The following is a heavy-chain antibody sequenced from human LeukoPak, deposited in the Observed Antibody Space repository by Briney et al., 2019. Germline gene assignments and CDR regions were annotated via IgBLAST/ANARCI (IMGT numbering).Heavy chain of an antibody. V-gene: IGHV3-23*01. CDR1: GFTFSSYA. D-gene: IGHD2-15*01. J-gene: IGHJ4*02. CDR3: AKGRGYCSGGSCYSDY. CDR2: VSSSDSSS. Sequence: GGSLRLSCSASGFTFSSYAMTWVRQAPGKGLEWVSPVSSSDSSSYYADSVKGRFTISRDNSKNTLYLQMNSLRAEDTAVYYCAKGRGYCSGGSCYSDYWGQGTLVTVSS.